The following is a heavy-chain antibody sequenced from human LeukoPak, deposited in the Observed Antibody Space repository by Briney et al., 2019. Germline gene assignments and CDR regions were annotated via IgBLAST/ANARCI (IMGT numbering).Heavy chain of an antibody. CDR2: IYHSGST. J-gene: IGHJ4*02. V-gene: IGHV4-4*02. Sequence: SGTLSLTCAVSGGSISSSNWWSWVRQPPGKGLEWIGEIYHSGSTNYNPSLKSRVTISVDKSKNQFSLKLSSATAADTAVYYCASLPQYSSSYKIDYWGQGTLVTVSS. CDR3: ASLPQYSSSYKIDY. D-gene: IGHD6-13*01. CDR1: GGSISSSNW.